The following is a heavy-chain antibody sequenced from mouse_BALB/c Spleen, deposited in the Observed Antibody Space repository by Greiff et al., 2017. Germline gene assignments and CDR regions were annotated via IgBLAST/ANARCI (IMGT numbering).Heavy chain of an antibody. CDR3: ARSSDGYYYAMDY. J-gene: IGHJ4*01. D-gene: IGHD2-3*01. CDR2: IDPSDSYT. Sequence: QVQLQQSGAELVKPGASVKLSCKASGYTFTSYWMHWVKQRPGQGLEWIGEIDPSDSYTNYNQKFKGKATLTVDKSSSTAYMQLSSLTSEDSAVYYCARSSDGYYYAMDYWGQGTSVTVSS. V-gene: IGHV1-69*02. CDR1: GYTFTSYW.